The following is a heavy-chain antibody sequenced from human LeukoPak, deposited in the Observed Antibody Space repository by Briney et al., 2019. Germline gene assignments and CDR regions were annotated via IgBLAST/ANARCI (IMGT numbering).Heavy chain of an antibody. CDR1: GFPLSSYW. CDR2: IDEKGSVR. J-gene: IGHJ4*02. CDR3: VRDLILVWTPGDDFDF. Sequence: GGSLRLSCAVSGFPLSSYWMHWVRRAPGKGLEWVSRIDEKGSVRTYADSVKGRFTVSRDNAKQTVYLQMNSLKVEDTAVYYCVRDLILVWTPGDDFDFWGQGTLVTVSS. D-gene: IGHD2-8*01. V-gene: IGHV3-74*01.